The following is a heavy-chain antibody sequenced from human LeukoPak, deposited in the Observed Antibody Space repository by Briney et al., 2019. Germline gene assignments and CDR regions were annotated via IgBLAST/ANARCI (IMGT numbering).Heavy chain of an antibody. CDR2: ISAYNGNT. J-gene: IGHJ4*02. CDR1: GYTFTSYG. CDR3: ARGRILWFGDPTSEFDY. D-gene: IGHD3-10*01. Sequence: GASVKVSCKASGYTFTSYGISWVRQAPGQGLEWMGWISAYNGNTNYAQKLQGRVTMTTDTSTSTAYMELRSLRSDDTAVYYCARGRILWFGDPTSEFDYWGQGTLVTVSS. V-gene: IGHV1-18*01.